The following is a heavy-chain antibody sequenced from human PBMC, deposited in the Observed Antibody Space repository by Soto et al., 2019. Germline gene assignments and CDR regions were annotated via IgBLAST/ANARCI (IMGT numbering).Heavy chain of an antibody. CDR2: IYYSGST. Sequence: SETLSLTCTVSGGSISSGGYYWSWIRQHPGKGLEWIGYIYYSGSTYYNPSLKSRVTISVDTSKNQFSLKLSSVTAADTAVYYCERDLLTPEKIAAAGMEGFQHWGQGTQVTLSS. J-gene: IGHJ1*01. V-gene: IGHV4-31*03. CDR1: GGSISSGGYY. D-gene: IGHD6-13*01. CDR3: ERDLLTPEKIAAAGMEGFQH.